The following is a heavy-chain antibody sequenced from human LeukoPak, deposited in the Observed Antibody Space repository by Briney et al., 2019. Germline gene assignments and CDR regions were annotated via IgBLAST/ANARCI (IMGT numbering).Heavy chain of an antibody. CDR3: AKDTGGNGAYFYAMDV. J-gene: IGHJ6*02. D-gene: IGHD4-23*01. CDR1: GFAFHNYA. V-gene: IGHV3-9*01. Sequence: GRSLRLSCVGSGFAFHNYAMHWVRRPPGKGLEWVSAINWDSDTKAYADSVKGRFTISRDRARNSLYLQMDSLRPEDTALYYCAKDTGGNGAYFYAMDVWGQGTSVTVSS. CDR2: INWDSDTK.